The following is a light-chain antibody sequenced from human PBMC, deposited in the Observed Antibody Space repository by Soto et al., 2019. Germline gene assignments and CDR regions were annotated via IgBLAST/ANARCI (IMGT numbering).Light chain of an antibody. J-gene: IGKJ1*01. Sequence: EIVMTQSPATLSVSPGERATLSCRASQSVSSNLAWYQQKPGQAPRLLIYGPSTRATGIPARFSGSGSRTEFTLTISSLQSEHFEIYFCQPYNNWPPDRTFGQGTKVEIK. CDR3: QPYNNWPPDRT. CDR1: QSVSSN. CDR2: GPS. V-gene: IGKV3-15*01.